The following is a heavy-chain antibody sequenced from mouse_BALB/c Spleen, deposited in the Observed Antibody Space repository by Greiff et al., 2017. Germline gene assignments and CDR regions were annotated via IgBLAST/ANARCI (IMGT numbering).Heavy chain of an antibody. CDR3: AREMAGYYYAMDY. CDR1: GFTFSSYG. Sequence: EVKLVESGGGLVQPGGSLKLSCAASGFTFSSYGMSWVRQTPDKRLELVATINSNGGSTYYPDSVKGRFTISRDNAKNTLYLQMSSLKSEDTTMYYCAREMAGYYYAMDYWGQGTSVTVSS. D-gene: IGHD2-2*01. J-gene: IGHJ4*01. CDR2: INSNGGST. V-gene: IGHV5-6-3*01.